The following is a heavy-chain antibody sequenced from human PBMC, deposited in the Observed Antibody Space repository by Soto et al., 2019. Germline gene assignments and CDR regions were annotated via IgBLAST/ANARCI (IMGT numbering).Heavy chain of an antibody. J-gene: IGHJ6*02. CDR2: INPNSGGT. D-gene: IGHD3-16*02. CDR1: GYTFTGYY. V-gene: IGHV1-2*04. Sequence: GASVKVSCKASGYTFTGYYMHWVRHAPGQGIEWMGWINPNSGGTNYAQKFQGWVTMTRDTSISTAYMELSRLRSDDTAVYYCARGFYYDYVWGSYRPSRGGMDVWGQGTTVTVSS. CDR3: ARGFYYDYVWGSYRPSRGGMDV.